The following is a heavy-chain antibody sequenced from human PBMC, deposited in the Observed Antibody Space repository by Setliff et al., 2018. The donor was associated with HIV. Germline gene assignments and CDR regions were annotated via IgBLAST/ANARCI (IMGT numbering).Heavy chain of an antibody. CDR3: AGDIGTVTDSDY. V-gene: IGHV4-39*07. Sequence: SETLSLTCTVSGGSISSSSYYWGWIRQPPGKGLEWIGTIYYSGSTYYNPSLKSRVTISVDTSKNQFSLKLSSVTAADTAVYYCAGDIGTVTDSDYWGQGTLVTVSS. CDR2: IYYSGST. D-gene: IGHD4-4*01. J-gene: IGHJ4*02. CDR1: GGSISSSSYY.